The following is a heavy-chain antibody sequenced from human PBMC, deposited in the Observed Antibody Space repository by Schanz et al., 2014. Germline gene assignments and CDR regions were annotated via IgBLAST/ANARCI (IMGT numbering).Heavy chain of an antibody. CDR2: ITRSGGGT. D-gene: IGHD2-2*01. V-gene: IGHV3-64*04. CDR3: AKDSTHIDIVLVPTAIDY. Sequence: VQLVESGGYLVQPGGSLRLSCSASGFTFSSYAMHWVRQASGKGLEYVSAITRSGGGTYYSDSVKGRFTISRDNSKNTLYLHMNTLRSEDTAVYYCAKDSTHIDIVLVPTAIDYWGQGTLXTVSS. J-gene: IGHJ4*02. CDR1: GFTFSSYA.